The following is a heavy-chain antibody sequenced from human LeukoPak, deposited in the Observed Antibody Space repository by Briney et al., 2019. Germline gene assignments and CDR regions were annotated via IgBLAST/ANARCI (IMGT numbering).Heavy chain of an antibody. CDR3: ARAREVLAYYYGSGSRGNNWFDP. D-gene: IGHD3-10*01. CDR1: GGSINSYY. J-gene: IGHJ5*02. V-gene: IGHV4-59*08. CDR2: IYYSGST. Sequence: PSETLSLTCTVSGGSINSYYWSWIRQPPGKGLEWIGYIYYSGSTKYNPSLKSRVTISVDTSKNQFSLKLSSVTAADTAVYYCARAREVLAYYYGSGSRGNNWFDPWGQGTLVTVSS.